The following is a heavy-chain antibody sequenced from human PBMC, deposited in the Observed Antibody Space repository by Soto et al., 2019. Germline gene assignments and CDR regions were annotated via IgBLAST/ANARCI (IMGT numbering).Heavy chain of an antibody. Sequence: QVQLVQSGAEVKKPGASVKVSCKASGYTFTSYYMHWVRQAPGQGLEWMGIINPSGGSTSYAQKFQGRVTMTRDTSTSTVYMELSSLRSEDTAVYYCATTTSWGPFDYWGQGTLVTVSS. J-gene: IGHJ4*02. D-gene: IGHD2-2*01. CDR2: INPSGGST. V-gene: IGHV1-46*01. CDR3: ATTTSWGPFDY. CDR1: GYTFTSYY.